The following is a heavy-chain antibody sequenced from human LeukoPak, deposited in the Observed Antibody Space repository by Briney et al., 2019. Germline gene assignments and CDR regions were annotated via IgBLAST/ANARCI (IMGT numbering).Heavy chain of an antibody. J-gene: IGHJ1*01. CDR1: GGSISSSSYY. CDR2: IYYSGST. Sequence: PSETLSLTCTVSGGSISSSSYYWGWIRQPPGKGLEWIGCIYYSGSTYYNPSLKSRVTISVDTSKNQFSLKLGSVTAADTAVYYCAGGDSTVTPKYFQYWGQGTLVTVSS. D-gene: IGHD4-23*01. V-gene: IGHV4-39*07. CDR3: AGGDSTVTPKYFQY.